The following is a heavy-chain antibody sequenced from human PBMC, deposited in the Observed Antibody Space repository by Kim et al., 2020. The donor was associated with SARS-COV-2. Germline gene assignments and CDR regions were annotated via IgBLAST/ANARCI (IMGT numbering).Heavy chain of an antibody. D-gene: IGHD2-2*01. Sequence: GGSLRLSCAASGFTFSSYAMHWVRQAPGKGLEWVAVISYDGSNKYYADSVKGRFTISRDNSKNTLYLQMNSLRAEDTAVYYCARPVIPAAKNWFDPWGQG. J-gene: IGHJ5*02. CDR3: ARPVIPAAKNWFDP. V-gene: IGHV3-30-3*01. CDR1: GFTFSSYA. CDR2: ISYDGSNK.